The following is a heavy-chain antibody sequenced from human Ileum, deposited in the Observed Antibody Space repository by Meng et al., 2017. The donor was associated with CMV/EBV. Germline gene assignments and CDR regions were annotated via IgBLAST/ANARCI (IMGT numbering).Heavy chain of an antibody. CDR1: GYTFNGYF. CDR3: ATFGGDFDY. CDR2: INPITGDT. Sequence: QVQLVQSGAEVKEPGASVRVSCKTSGYTFNGYFTHWVRQAPGQGLEWMGWINPITGDTKFAQKFQVRVTLTRDTSLSTGYMELSRLRFDDTAMYYCATFGGDFDYWGQGTLVTVSS. J-gene: IGHJ4*02. D-gene: IGHD3-3*01. V-gene: IGHV1-2*02.